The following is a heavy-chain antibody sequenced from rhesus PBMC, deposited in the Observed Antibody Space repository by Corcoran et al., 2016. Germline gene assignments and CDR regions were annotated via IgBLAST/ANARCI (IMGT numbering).Heavy chain of an antibody. D-gene: IGHD6-25*01. CDR3: AKSPAMAAADS. CDR1: GGSMSGYYR. Sequence: QGQLQESGPGVVKPSETLSLTCAVSGGSMSGYYRWSWIRQPPGKGLEWIGYIGGIYGSPTYNPSRKHLVTISKDTSKHQFSLWLTSVTAADTAVYFCAKSPAMAAADSWGQGGLVTVSS. J-gene: IGHJ4*01. CDR2: IGGIYGSP. V-gene: IGHV4-127*01.